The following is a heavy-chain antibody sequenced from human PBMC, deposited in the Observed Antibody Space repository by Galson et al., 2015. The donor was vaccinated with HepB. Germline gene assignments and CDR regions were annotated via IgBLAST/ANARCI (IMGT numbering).Heavy chain of an antibody. J-gene: IGHJ4*02. Sequence: SLRLSCAASGFTFNSYAMHWVRQSPGKGLEWVAVLSYDGNIKYYADSVKGRFTISRDNSKNTLYLRMNSLRAEDTAVYYCARDRSGGWSFFDYWGQGTLVTVSS. CDR2: LSYDGNIK. CDR1: GFTFNSYA. D-gene: IGHD6-19*01. V-gene: IGHV3-30-3*01. CDR3: ARDRSGGWSFFDY.